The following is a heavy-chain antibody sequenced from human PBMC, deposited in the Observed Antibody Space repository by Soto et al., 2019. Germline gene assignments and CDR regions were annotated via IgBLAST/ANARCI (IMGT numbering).Heavy chain of an antibody. CDR3: ARVGDYVWGSYRYPDPYYFDY. D-gene: IGHD3-16*02. CDR2: ISSSSSTI. V-gene: IGHV3-48*02. Sequence: EVQLVESGGGLVQPGGSLRLSCAASGFTFSSYSMNWVRQAPGKGLEWVSYISSSSSTIYYADSVKGRFTISRDNAKNSLYLQMNSLRDEDTAVYYCARVGDYVWGSYRYPDPYYFDYWGQGTLVTVSS. CDR1: GFTFSSYS. J-gene: IGHJ4*02.